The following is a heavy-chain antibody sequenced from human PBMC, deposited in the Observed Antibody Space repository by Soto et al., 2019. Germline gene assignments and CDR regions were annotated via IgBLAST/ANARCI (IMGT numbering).Heavy chain of an antibody. D-gene: IGHD4-17*01. CDR1: GGSFSGYY. CDR2: INHSGST. V-gene: IGHV4-34*01. Sequence: QVQLQQWGAGLLKPSETLSLTCAVYGGSFSGYYWSWIRQPPGKGLEWIGEINHSGSTNYNPSLKSRVTISVDTSKNQFSLKLSSVTAADTAVYYCARRRVGYGDYHYWGQGTLVTVSS. J-gene: IGHJ4*02. CDR3: ARRRVGYGDYHY.